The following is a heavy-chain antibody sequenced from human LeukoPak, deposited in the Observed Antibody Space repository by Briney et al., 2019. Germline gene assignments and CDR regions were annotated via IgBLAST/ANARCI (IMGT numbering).Heavy chain of an antibody. CDR1: GFTFSNYW. CDR2: INDAGRDI. CDR3: TRIRVGGHQLEY. V-gene: IGHV3-74*01. J-gene: IGHJ4*02. Sequence: GGSLRLSCAASGFTFSNYWMNWVRPAPGQWLVWLSRINDAGRDISYADSVNRRFTSSRDNAKNTLYLQMNSLRAEDTAVYYCTRIRVGGHQLEYWGQGTLVTVSS. D-gene: IGHD1-26*01.